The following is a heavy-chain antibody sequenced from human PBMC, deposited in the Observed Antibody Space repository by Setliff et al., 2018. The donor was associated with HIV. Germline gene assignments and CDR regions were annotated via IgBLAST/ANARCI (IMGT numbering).Heavy chain of an antibody. CDR3: ARDGGPGSGWGDYSYYFSMDV. Sequence: ASVKVSCKASGYTFTSYAIHWVRQAPGQSLEWMGWINAGYGNTKYSQKFQGRVTITRDTSASTVYMELGSLRSEDTAIYYCARDGGPGSGWGDYSYYFSMDVWGQGTTVTVSS. J-gene: IGHJ6*02. D-gene: IGHD6-19*01. CDR1: GYTFTSYA. V-gene: IGHV1-3*01. CDR2: INAGYGNT.